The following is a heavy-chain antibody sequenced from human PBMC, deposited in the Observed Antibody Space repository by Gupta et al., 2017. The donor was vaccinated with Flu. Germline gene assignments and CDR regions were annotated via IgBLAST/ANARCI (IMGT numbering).Heavy chain of an antibody. Sequence: FSSYAMTWVRQGPGKGLEWVSAISVGGSTTYYADSVKGRFTISRDNSKNTLYLQMKSLRAEDTALYYCATQTSITGTVDYWGQGTLVTVSS. CDR2: ISVGGSTT. CDR1: FSSYA. V-gene: IGHV3-23*01. D-gene: IGHD1-7*01. J-gene: IGHJ4*02. CDR3: ATQTSITGTVDY.